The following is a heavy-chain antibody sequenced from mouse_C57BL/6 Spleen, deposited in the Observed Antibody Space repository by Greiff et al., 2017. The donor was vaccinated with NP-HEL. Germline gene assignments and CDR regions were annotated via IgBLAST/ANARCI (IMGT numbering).Heavy chain of an antibody. V-gene: IGHV10-1*01. J-gene: IGHJ4*01. CDR3: VRHVDYYYAMDY. CDR1: GFSLNTYA. CDR2: IRSKSNNYAT. Sequence: GGGLVQPKGSLNLPWAALGFSLNTYAMNWARQVPGKGLEWFARIRSKSNNYATYYADSVKDRFTISRDDSESMLYLQMNNLKTEDTAMYYCVRHVDYYYAMDYWGQGTSVTVSS.